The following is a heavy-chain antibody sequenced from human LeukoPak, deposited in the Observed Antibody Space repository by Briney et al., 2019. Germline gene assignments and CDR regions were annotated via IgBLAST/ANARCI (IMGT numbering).Heavy chain of an antibody. CDR1: GFTFSSYE. CDR2: ISSSGSTI. D-gene: IGHD1-14*01. Sequence: PGGSLRLPCAASGFTFSSYEMNWVRQAPGKGLEWVSYISSSGSTIYYADSVKGRFTISRDNAKNSLYLQMNSLRAEDTAVYYCAQRSGSEYYYYGMDVWGKGTTVTVSS. J-gene: IGHJ6*04. CDR3: AQRSGSEYYYYGMDV. V-gene: IGHV3-48*03.